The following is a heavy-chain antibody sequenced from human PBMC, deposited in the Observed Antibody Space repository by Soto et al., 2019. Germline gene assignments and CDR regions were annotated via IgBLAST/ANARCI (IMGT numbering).Heavy chain of an antibody. CDR2: ISSSSSTI. V-gene: IGHV3-48*01. D-gene: IGHD3-22*01. CDR3: ARPTYYYDSSGPSAY. CDR1: GFTFSTYS. J-gene: IGHJ4*02. Sequence: SLRLSCAASGFTFSTYSMNWVRQAPGKGLDWVSYISSSSSTIFYTXXVKGRFTXXRDNAKNSLYLQMNSLRADDTCVYYXARPTYYYDSSGPSAYWAQGTLVTVSS.